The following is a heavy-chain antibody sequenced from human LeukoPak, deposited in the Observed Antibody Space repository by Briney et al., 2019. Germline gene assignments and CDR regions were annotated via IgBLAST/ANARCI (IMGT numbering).Heavy chain of an antibody. J-gene: IGHJ4*02. CDR3: ARSFNWKYFDY. CDR1: GGSFSGYY. D-gene: IGHD1-20*01. CDR2: INHSGST. Sequence: SETLSLTCAVYGGSFSGYYWSWIRQPPGKGLEWIGEINHSGSTNYNPSLKSRVTISVDKSKSQFSLKLNSVTAADTAVYYCARSFNWKYFDYWGQGTLVTVSS. V-gene: IGHV4-34*01.